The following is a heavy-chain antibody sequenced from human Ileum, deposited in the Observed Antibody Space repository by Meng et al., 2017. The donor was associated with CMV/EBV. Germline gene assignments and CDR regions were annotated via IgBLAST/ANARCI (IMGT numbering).Heavy chain of an antibody. CDR1: GFTFSNYW. Sequence: VQLVESGGGLTQPGGSLRLSWAASGFTFSNYWMQWVRQVPGKGLVWVSRIKSDGTGITYVDSVKGRFTISRDNAKNTLYLQMTNLRVDDTAVYYCTRDYWGIPDYWGQGTLVTVSS. CDR3: TRDYWGIPDY. J-gene: IGHJ4*02. D-gene: IGHD7-27*01. CDR2: IKSDGTGI. V-gene: IGHV3-74*01.